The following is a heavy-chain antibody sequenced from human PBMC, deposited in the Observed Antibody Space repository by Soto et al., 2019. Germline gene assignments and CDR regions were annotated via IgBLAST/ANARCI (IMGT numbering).Heavy chain of an antibody. J-gene: IGHJ3*02. V-gene: IGHV3-30*18. Sequence: QVQLVESGGGVVQPGRSLRLSCAASGFTFSSYGMHWVRQAPGKGLEWVAVISYDGSNKYYADSVKGRFTISRDNSKNTLYLQMNSLRAEDTAVYYCAKDFGWRSGYYAFDIWGQGTMVTVSS. CDR2: ISYDGSNK. CDR3: AKDFGWRSGYYAFDI. CDR1: GFTFSSYG. D-gene: IGHD3-22*01.